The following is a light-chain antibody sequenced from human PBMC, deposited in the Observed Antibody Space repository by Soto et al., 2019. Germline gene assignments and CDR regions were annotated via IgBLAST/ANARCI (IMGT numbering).Light chain of an antibody. CDR1: QSVSSSY. Sequence: EIVLTQSPGTLSLSPVERATLSCMASQSVSSSYLAWYQQKPGQAPRLLIYGASSRATGIPDRFSGSGSGTDFTLTISRLEPEDFAVYYCQQYGSPWTFGQGTKVDIK. J-gene: IGKJ1*01. CDR2: GAS. CDR3: QQYGSPWT. V-gene: IGKV3-20*01.